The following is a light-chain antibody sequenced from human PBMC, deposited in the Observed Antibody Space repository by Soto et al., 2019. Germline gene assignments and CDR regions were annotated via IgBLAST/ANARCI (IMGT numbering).Light chain of an antibody. J-gene: IGKJ1*01. CDR2: DTS. CDR1: QSVSGY. V-gene: IGKV3-15*01. Sequence: EIVMTQYPATLSVSPGERATLSCRASQSVSGYLAWYQQKPGQAPRLLIYDTSTRATGIPARFSGSGSGTEFTLTISSLQSEDFAVYYCQQHNNWPWTFGQGTKVDIK. CDR3: QQHNNWPWT.